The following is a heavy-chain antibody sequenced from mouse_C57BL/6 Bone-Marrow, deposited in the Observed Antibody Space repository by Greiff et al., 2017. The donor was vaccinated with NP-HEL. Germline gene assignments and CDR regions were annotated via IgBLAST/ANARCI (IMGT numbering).Heavy chain of an antibody. CDR2: IYPGSGST. D-gene: IGHD2-5*01. CDR3: ARSYYSNYPWYFDV. Sequence: QVQLQQPGAELVKPGASVKMSCKASGYTITSYWITWVKQRPGQGLEWIGDIYPGSGSTNYNEKFKSKATLTVDTSSSTAYMQLSSLTSEDSAVYYCARSYYSNYPWYFDVWGTGTTVTVSS. J-gene: IGHJ1*03. V-gene: IGHV1-55*01. CDR1: GYTITSYW.